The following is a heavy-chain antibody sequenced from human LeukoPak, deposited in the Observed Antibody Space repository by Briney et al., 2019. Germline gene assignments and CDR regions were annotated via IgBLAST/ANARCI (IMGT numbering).Heavy chain of an antibody. Sequence: PGGSLRLSCAASEFTFSTYWMNWVRQAPGKGLVWVSRIDSDGSSTSYADSVKGRSTISRDNAKNTLYLQMNSLRAEEDTAVYFCARESSVTMFDYWGQGTLVTVSS. J-gene: IGHJ4*02. V-gene: IGHV3-74*01. CDR1: EFTFSTYW. CDR3: ARESSVTMFDY. CDR2: IDSDGSST. D-gene: IGHD4/OR15-4a*01.